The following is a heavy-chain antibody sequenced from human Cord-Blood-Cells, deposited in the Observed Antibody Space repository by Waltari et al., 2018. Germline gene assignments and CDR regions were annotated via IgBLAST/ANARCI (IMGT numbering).Heavy chain of an antibody. CDR2: INPNSGGT. J-gene: IGHJ4*02. Sequence: QVQLVQSGAEVKKPGASVKVSCKASGYTFPGYYMHWVRQATGQGLEWMGWINPNSGGTNYAQKCQGCVTMTRDTSISTAYMELSRLRSDDTAVYYCARDLAGDSSYWGQGTLVTVSS. D-gene: IGHD3-22*01. CDR3: ARDLAGDSSY. CDR1: GYTFPGYY. V-gene: IGHV1-2*04.